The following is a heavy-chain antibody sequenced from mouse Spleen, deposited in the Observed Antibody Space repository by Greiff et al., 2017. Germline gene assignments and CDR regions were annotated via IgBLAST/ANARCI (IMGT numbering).Heavy chain of an antibody. Sequence: QVQLQQPGAELVMPGASVKLSCKASGYTFTSYWMHWVKQRPGQGLEWIGEIDPSDSYTNYNQKFKGKATLTVDKSSSTAYMQLSSLTSEDSAVYYCAIRDYARDYWGQGTSVTVSP. CDR3: AIRDYARDY. V-gene: IGHV1-69*01. J-gene: IGHJ4*01. CDR1: GYTFTSYW. CDR2: IDPSDSYT.